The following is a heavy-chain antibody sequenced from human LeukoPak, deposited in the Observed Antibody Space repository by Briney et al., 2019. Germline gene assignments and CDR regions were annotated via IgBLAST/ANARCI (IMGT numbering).Heavy chain of an antibody. D-gene: IGHD4-11*01. J-gene: IGHJ6*02. V-gene: IGHV2-5*01. CDR1: GGSISSYYW. CDR3: AHRRTTVSRYYYYYGMDV. Sequence: TLSLTCTVSGGSISSYYWSWIRQPPGKALEWLALIYWNDDKRYSPSLKSRLTITKDTSKNQVVLTMTNMDPVDTATYYCAHRRTTVSRYYYYYGMDVWGQGTTVTVSS. CDR2: IYWNDDK.